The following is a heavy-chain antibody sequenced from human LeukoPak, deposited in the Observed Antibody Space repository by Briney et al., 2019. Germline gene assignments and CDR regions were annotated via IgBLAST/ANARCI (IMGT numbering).Heavy chain of an antibody. J-gene: IGHJ6*03. V-gene: IGHV4-38-2*01. CDR2: LYHSDSA. CDR1: GYSISNGYY. Sequence: SETLSLTCAVSGYSISNGYYWVWSRHPPGRGLEWTGSLYHSDSAYYNTSLRSRVSMSVDTSKNQFSPTLSFVTAADTAVYYRARQDESYFDYYTNDWGSGSTVTVSS. CDR3: ARQDESYFDYYTND.